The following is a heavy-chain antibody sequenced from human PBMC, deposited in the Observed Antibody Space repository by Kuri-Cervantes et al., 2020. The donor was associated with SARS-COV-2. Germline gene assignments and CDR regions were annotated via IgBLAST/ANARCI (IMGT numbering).Heavy chain of an antibody. CDR2: ISYDGSEK. V-gene: IGHV3-30*03. J-gene: IGHJ6*02. CDR3: ARGAAAADYFFYGMDV. Sequence: GGSLRLSCAASGFTFSNFGMHWVLQAPGKGLEWVTLISYDGSEKYYADSVKGRFTISRDNSKSTLFLQMNSLRAEDTAEYYCARGAAAADYFFYGMDVWGRGTTVTVSS. D-gene: IGHD6-13*01. CDR1: GFTFSNFG.